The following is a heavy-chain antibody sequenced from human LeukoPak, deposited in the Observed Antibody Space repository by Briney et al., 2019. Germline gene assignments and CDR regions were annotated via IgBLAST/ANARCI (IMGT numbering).Heavy chain of an antibody. CDR1: GFTFNTYS. CDR3: ARDLFNAFDI. J-gene: IGHJ3*02. CDR2: ITSGSSII. D-gene: IGHD2-21*01. V-gene: IGHV3-48*02. Sequence: GGSLRLSCAASGFTFNTYSMNWVRQAPGKGLEWVSFITSGSSIIYYADSVKGRFTISRDNAKNSLYLQMNSLRDEDTAVYYCARDLFNAFDIWGQGTMVTVSS.